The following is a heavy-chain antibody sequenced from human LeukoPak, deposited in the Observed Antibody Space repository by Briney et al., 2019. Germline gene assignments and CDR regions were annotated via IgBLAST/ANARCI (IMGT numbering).Heavy chain of an antibody. J-gene: IGHJ4*02. CDR2: IIPIFGTA. CDR3: ARAWGSGSRAPNDY. D-gene: IGHD1-26*01. Sequence: SVKVSCKASGCTFSSYAISWVRQAPGQGLEWMGGIIPIFGTANYAQKSQGRVTMTRDTSTSTVYMELSSLRSEDTAVYYCARAWGSGSRAPNDYWGQGTLVTVSS. CDR1: GCTFSSYA. V-gene: IGHV1-69*05.